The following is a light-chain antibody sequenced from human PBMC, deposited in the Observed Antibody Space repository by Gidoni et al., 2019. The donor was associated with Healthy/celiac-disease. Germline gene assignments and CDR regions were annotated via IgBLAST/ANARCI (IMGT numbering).Light chain of an antibody. J-gene: IGKJ2*01. CDR1: XSLLHSNGYNY. Sequence: IVMTQSPLSLPVTPGEPASISCRSSXSLLHSNGYNYLDWYLQKPGQSPQLLIYLGSNLASXXXDRXXXSGXXTDFXXKIXXXEAXDVGXXXCMXXXQTXXAFXXXTKLEIK. V-gene: IGKV2-28*01. CDR3: MXXXQTXXA. CDR2: LGS.